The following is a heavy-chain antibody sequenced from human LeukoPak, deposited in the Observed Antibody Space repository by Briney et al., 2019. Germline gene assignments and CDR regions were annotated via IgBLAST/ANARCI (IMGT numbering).Heavy chain of an antibody. D-gene: IGHD3-22*01. CDR2: IYYNGST. J-gene: IGHJ4*02. V-gene: IGHV4-59*08. CDR1: GGSMRSYH. Sequence: SETLSLTCTVSGGSMRSYHWSWIRQPPGKGLEWIGYIYYNGSTSYNPSLKSRVTISVDTSKNQFSLKLSSVTAADTAVYYCVRLLYYYESSGFDYWGQGTLVTVSS. CDR3: VRLLYYYESSGFDY.